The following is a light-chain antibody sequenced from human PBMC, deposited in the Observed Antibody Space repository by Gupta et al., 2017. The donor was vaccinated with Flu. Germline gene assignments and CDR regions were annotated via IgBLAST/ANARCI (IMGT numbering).Light chain of an antibody. CDR1: SSDVGGYNY. J-gene: IGLJ3*02. CDR2: EVS. CDR3: SSYTSSSTLV. Sequence: QSALSQPACVAGSPGQSLTISCTGTSSDVGGYNYVSWYQHHPGNAPKLMIYEVSNRPSGVSNRFSGSKSGNTASLTISVLQAEDEADYYCSSYTSSSTLVFGGGTKLTVL. V-gene: IGLV2-14*01.